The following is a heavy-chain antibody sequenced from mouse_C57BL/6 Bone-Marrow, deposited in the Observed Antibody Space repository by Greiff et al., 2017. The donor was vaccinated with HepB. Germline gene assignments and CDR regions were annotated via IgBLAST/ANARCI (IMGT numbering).Heavy chain of an antibody. CDR1: GFTFSDYG. Sequence: DVQLQESGGGLVKPGGSLKLSCAASGFTFSDYGMHWVRQAPEKGLEWVAYISSGSSTIYYADTVKGRFTISRDNAKNTLFLQMTSLRSEDTAMYYCARSIQYYFDYWGQGTTLTVSS. CDR2: ISSGSSTI. D-gene: IGHD2-10*02. CDR3: ARSIQYYFDY. V-gene: IGHV5-17*01. J-gene: IGHJ2*01.